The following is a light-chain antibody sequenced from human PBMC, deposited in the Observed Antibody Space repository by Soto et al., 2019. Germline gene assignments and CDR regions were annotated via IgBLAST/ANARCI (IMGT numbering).Light chain of an antibody. V-gene: IGKV1-5*01. CDR3: QQYNDHSPTWT. CDR2: GAS. Sequence: DIQITQSPSTLSATAGDRVTITCRASQSISGSLNWYQQKPGKAPKLLIYGASTLQSGVPSRFSGSGSGTEFTLTISSLQPDDFATYYCQQYNDHSPTWTFGQGTKVDI. CDR1: QSISGS. J-gene: IGKJ1*01.